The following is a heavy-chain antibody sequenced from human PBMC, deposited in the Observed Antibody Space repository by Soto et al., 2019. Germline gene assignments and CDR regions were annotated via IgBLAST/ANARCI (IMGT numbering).Heavy chain of an antibody. CDR1: GGSISSSNW. J-gene: IGHJ4*02. CDR3: ARERVTGTTYYFDY. D-gene: IGHD1-7*01. Sequence: SETLSLTCAVSGGSISSSNWWSWVRQPPGKGLEWIGEIYHSGSTNYNPSLKSRVTISVDKSKNQFSLKLSSVTAADTAVYYCARERVTGTTYYFDYWGQGTLVTVSS. V-gene: IGHV4-4*02. CDR2: IYHSGST.